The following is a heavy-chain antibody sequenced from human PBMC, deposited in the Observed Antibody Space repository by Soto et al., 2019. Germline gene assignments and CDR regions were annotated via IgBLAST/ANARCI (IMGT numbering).Heavy chain of an antibody. CDR3: ARIQCTGSTCYMDYFDF. Sequence: EVQLVQSKAEVRKPGESLKISCKAYGYTFSNYWIGWVRQMPGKGLEWMGIIYPGDSDTKYRPSFEGHVTISADKSITTAYLQWSSLKASDTAMYYCARIQCTGSTCYMDYFDFWGQGTLVTVSS. V-gene: IGHV5-51*03. D-gene: IGHD2-8*02. CDR2: IYPGDSDT. J-gene: IGHJ4*02. CDR1: GYTFSNYW.